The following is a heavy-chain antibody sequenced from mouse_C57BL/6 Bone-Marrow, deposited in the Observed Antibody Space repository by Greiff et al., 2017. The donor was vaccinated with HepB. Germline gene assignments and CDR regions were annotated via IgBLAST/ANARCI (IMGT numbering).Heavy chain of an antibody. D-gene: IGHD1-1*01. J-gene: IGHJ3*01. CDR2: IYPRSGNT. V-gene: IGHV1-81*01. CDR3: ARERGYYYGSRPWFAY. CDR1: GYTFPSYG. Sequence: QVQLQQSGAELARPGASVKLSCKASGYTFPSYGISWVKQRTGQGLEWIGEIYPRSGNTYYSEKFKGKATLTADKSSSTAYMELRSLTSEDSAVYFGARERGYYYGSRPWFAYWGQGTLVTVSA.